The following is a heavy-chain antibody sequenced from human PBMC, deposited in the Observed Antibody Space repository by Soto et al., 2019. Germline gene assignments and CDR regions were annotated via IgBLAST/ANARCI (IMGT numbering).Heavy chain of an antibody. CDR2: IIPIFGTA. V-gene: IGHV1-69*13. CDR1: GGTFSSYA. D-gene: IGHD3-9*01. Sequence: SVKVSCKASGGTFSSYAISWVRQAPGQGLEWMGGIIPIFGTANYAQKFQGRVTITADESTSTAYMELSSLRSEDTAVYYCASAPSYDILTGYPYYFDYWGQGTLVTVSS. CDR3: ASAPSYDILTGYPYYFDY. J-gene: IGHJ4*02.